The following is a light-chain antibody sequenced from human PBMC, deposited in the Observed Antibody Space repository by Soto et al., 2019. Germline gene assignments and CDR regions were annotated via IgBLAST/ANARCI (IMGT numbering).Light chain of an antibody. J-gene: IGKJ5*01. CDR1: QSISSSF. Sequence: VLTQSPGILSLSPGERSSLSCGASQSISSSFLAWYQQKPGQAPRLLIYGASSRATGIPDRFSGTGSETDFTLTISRLEPEDFAVYYCQQYDNSPITFGQGTRLEIK. V-gene: IGKV3-20*01. CDR2: GAS. CDR3: QQYDNSPIT.